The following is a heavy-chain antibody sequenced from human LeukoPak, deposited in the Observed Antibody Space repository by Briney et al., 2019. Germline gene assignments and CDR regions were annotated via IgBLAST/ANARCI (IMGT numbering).Heavy chain of an antibody. D-gene: IGHD1-26*01. CDR1: AGSINNNY. Sequence: SETLSLTCIVSAGSINNNYWSWIRQPPGKGLEWIGYIYYSGSTNYNPSLKSRVTISVDTSKNQFSLKLSSVTAADTAVYYCARGGSYPPYYFDYWGQGTLVTVSS. CDR2: IYYSGST. CDR3: ARGGSYPPYYFDY. V-gene: IGHV4-59*01. J-gene: IGHJ4*02.